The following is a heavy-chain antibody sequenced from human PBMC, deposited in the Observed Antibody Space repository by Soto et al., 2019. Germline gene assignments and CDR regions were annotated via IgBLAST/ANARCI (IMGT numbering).Heavy chain of an antibody. CDR1: GFTFSSYG. Sequence: TGGSLRLSCAASGFTFSSYGMHWVRQAPGKGLEWVAVIWYDGSNKYYADSVKGRFTISRDNSKNTLYLQMNSLRAEDTAVYYCARGDTAMVQIYYYYGMDVWGQGTTVTVSS. CDR2: IWYDGSNK. V-gene: IGHV3-33*01. CDR3: ARGDTAMVQIYYYYGMDV. J-gene: IGHJ6*02. D-gene: IGHD5-18*01.